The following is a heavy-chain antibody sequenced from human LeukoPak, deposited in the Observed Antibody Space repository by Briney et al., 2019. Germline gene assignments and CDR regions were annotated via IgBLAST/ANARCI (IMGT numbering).Heavy chain of an antibody. J-gene: IGHJ4*02. CDR1: GCTFRSYA. V-gene: IGHV3-64*01. CDR3: ARDAGGCRSNSCYDILDY. Sequence: GGSLRLSCAASGCTFRSYAMHLVRRAPGKGLEYVSAISSNGGSTYYANSVKGRFTISRDNSKNTLYLQMGSLRAEDMAVYYCARDAGGCRSNSCYDILDYWGQGSLVTVSS. CDR2: ISSNGGST. D-gene: IGHD2-2*01.